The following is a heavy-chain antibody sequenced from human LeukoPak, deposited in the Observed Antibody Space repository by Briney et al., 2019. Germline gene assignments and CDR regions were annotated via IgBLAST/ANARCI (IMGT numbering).Heavy chain of an antibody. CDR3: ARDPVGAIGYGMDV. D-gene: IGHD1-26*01. V-gene: IGHV3-64*01. CDR1: GFTFSRYA. J-gene: IGHJ6*02. CDR2: ISTNGGST. Sequence: QSGGSLRLSCAASGFTFSRYALHWVRQAPGKGLEYVSSISTNGGSTYYANSVKGRFTISRDNSKNTLFLQLGSLRAEDMAVYYCARDPVGAIGYGMDVWGQGTTVTVSS.